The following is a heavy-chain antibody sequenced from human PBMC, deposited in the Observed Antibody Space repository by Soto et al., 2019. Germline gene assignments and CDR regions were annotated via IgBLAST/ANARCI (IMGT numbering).Heavy chain of an antibody. Sequence: QVQLQESGPGLVKPSQTLSLTCSVSGGSISNGAYYWSWIRQHPGKGLEWIGYIYYSGSTYYNPSLKSRVSISVDTSKNQFSLTLNSMTAADTAVYYCARNRITGSYFDHWGQGTLVTVSS. CDR1: GGSISNGAYY. V-gene: IGHV4-31*03. CDR2: IYYSGST. D-gene: IGHD3-10*01. J-gene: IGHJ4*02. CDR3: ARNRITGSYFDH.